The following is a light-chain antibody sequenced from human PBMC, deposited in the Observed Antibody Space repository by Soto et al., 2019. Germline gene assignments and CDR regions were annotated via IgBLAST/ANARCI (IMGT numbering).Light chain of an antibody. CDR2: DVS. CDR1: QSVSSS. V-gene: IGKV3-11*01. Sequence: EIVLTQSPATLSLSPGERATLSCRASQSVSSSLAWYQQKPGQSPRLLIYDVSIRATGVPARFSGTGSETDFTLTISGLQSEDSAVYFCQQYNNWPFSFGQGTRLEIK. J-gene: IGKJ5*01. CDR3: QQYNNWPFS.